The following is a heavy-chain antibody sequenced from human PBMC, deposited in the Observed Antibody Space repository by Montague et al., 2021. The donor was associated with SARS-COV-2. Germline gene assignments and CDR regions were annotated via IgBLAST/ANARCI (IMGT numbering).Heavy chain of an antibody. CDR3: ARAILKTYDDILTGYYKTPYGMDV. V-gene: IGHV4-61*01. Sequence: SETLSLTCTVSGGSVSSGSYYWSWIRQPPGKGLEWIGYIYYSGSTNYNPSLKSRVTISVDTSKNQFSLKLSSVTAADTAVYYCARAILKTYDDILTGYYKTPYGMDVWGQGTTVTVSS. J-gene: IGHJ6*02. CDR2: IYYSGST. D-gene: IGHD3-9*01. CDR1: GGSVSSGSYY.